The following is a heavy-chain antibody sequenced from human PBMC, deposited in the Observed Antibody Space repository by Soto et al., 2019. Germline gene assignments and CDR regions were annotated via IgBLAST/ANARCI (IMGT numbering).Heavy chain of an antibody. V-gene: IGHV3-30-3*01. J-gene: IGHJ4*02. Sequence: GRPLRPSCAASRFTFSTYSMHWVRQVPGKGLDWVAVISNDGGKKFFGDSVKGRFTISRDNSKNTAYLQMNSLRDEGTAVYYCARSIAVAGLDYWRQGTRVTVSS. CDR1: RFTFSTYS. CDR2: ISNDGGKK. CDR3: ARSIAVAGLDY. D-gene: IGHD6-19*01.